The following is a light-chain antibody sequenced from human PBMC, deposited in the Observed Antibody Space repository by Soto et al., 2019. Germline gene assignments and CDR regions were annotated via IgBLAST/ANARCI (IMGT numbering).Light chain of an antibody. V-gene: IGKV1-39*01. CDR3: QQTNLNPRP. CDR1: QSISTY. CDR2: GAS. J-gene: IGKJ4*02. Sequence: DIQMTQSPSSLSASVGDRVTITCRASQSISTYLNWYQQKPGKAPKLLIYGASNLQSGVPSRFSGSGSGTDFNLSVSSLQPDDFATYFCQQTNLNPRPFGGGTKVDIK.